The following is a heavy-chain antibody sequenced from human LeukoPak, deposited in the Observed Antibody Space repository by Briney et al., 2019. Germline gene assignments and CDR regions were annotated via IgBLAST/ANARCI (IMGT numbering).Heavy chain of an antibody. CDR1: GGSFSGYY. Sequence: SETLSLTCAVYGGSFSGYYWSWIRQPPGKGLEWMGEINHSGSTNYNPSLKSRVTISVDTSKNQFSLKLSSVTAADTAVYYCARKRGYYGSGSYLAFDIWGQGTMVTVSS. CDR2: INHSGST. V-gene: IGHV4-34*01. CDR3: ARKRGYYGSGSYLAFDI. J-gene: IGHJ3*02. D-gene: IGHD3-10*01.